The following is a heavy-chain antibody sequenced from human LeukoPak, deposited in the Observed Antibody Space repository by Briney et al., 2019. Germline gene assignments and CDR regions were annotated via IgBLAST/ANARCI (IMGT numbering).Heavy chain of an antibody. CDR3: ARRIISPASGFFDP. CDR1: GDSISSRNDY. D-gene: IGHD1-26*01. V-gene: IGHV4-39*01. J-gene: IGHJ5*02. Sequence: SETLSLTCTVSGDSISSRNDYWGWIRQPPGKGLEWIGHIYYSGNILYSPSLESRVTISVDTSKNQFSLKLSSVTAEDTAVYYCARRIISPASGFFDPWGRGTLVTVSS. CDR2: IYYSGNI.